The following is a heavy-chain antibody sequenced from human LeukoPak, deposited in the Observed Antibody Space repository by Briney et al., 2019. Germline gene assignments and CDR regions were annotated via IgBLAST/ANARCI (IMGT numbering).Heavy chain of an antibody. V-gene: IGHV3-23*01. CDR1: GFTFSSYA. Sequence: GGSLRLSCAASGFTFSSYAMSWVRQAPGKGLEWVSAISGSGGSTYYADSVKGRFTISRDNSKNTLYLQMNSQRAEDTAVYYCAKDWYITGTTLLFDYWGQGTLVTVSS. CDR3: AKDWYITGTTLLFDY. D-gene: IGHD1-20*01. CDR2: ISGSGGST. J-gene: IGHJ4*02.